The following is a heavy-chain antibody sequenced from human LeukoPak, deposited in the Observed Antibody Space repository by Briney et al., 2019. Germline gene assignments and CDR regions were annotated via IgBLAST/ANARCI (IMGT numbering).Heavy chain of an antibody. V-gene: IGHV1-69*05. CDR1: GYTFTSYG. CDR3: ARGPHYYDSSGYYSFDY. CDR2: IIPIFGTA. J-gene: IGHJ4*02. Sequence: GASVKVSCKASGYTFTSYGISWVRQAPGQGLEWMGGIIPIFGTANYAQKFQGRVTITTDESTSTAYMELSSLRSEDTAVYYCARGPHYYDSSGYYSFDYWGQGTLVTVSS. D-gene: IGHD3-22*01.